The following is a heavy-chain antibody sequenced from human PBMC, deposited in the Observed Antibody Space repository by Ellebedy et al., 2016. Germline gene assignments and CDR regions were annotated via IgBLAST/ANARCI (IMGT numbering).Heavy chain of an antibody. CDR2: INPSGGTT. V-gene: IGHV1-46*01. CDR3: ASRGLQGGVDI. Sequence: ASVKVSCKASGYTFTNYYMHWVRQAPGQGLEWMGIINPSGGTTSYAQKFQGRVTITADEDTNTAYMELSNLKSDDSAVYYCASRGLQGGVDIWGQGTTVIVSS. CDR1: GYTFTNYY. J-gene: IGHJ6*02. D-gene: IGHD3-10*01.